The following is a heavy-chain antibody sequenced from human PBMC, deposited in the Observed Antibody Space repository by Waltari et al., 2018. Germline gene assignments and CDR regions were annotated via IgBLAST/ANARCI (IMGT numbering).Heavy chain of an antibody. Sequence: QVQLQESGPGLVKPSGTLSLTCAVSGGSISSSNWWSWVRQPPGKGLEWIGEIYHSGSTNYNPAPKSRVRISVDKSKNQFSLKLSSVTAVDTAVYYCARDASAGYCSGGSCFTAWGQGTLVTVSS. J-gene: IGHJ5*02. V-gene: IGHV4-4*02. CDR3: ARDASAGYCSGGSCFTA. CDR1: GGSISSSNW. D-gene: IGHD2-15*01. CDR2: IYHSGST.